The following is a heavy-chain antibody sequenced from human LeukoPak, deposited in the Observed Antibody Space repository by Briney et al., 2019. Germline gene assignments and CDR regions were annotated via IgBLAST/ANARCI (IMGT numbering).Heavy chain of an antibody. CDR1: GGSITGYY. CDR2: IYSSGST. V-gene: IGHV4-59*01. D-gene: IGHD1-1*01. Sequence: SETLSLTCTVSGGSITGYYWSWVRQPPGKGLEWIGYIYSSGSTNYNPSLKSRVTISVDTSKNQFSLKLNSVTAADTAVYYCTRWATGPEYWGQGTLVTVSS. J-gene: IGHJ4*02. CDR3: TRWATGPEY.